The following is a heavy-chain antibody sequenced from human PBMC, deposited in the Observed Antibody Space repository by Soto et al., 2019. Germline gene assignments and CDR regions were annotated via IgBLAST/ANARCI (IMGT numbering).Heavy chain of an antibody. V-gene: IGHV4-59*08. CDR1: GGSISSYY. J-gene: IGHJ4*02. CDR3: ARHYYGGNSDY. Sequence: PSETLSLTCTVSGGSISSYYWSWIRQPPGKGLEWIGYIYYSGITNYNPSLKSRVTISVDTSKNRFFLKLSSVTAADTAVYFCARHYYGGNSDYWGQGTLVTVSS. D-gene: IGHD3-22*01. CDR2: IYYSGIT.